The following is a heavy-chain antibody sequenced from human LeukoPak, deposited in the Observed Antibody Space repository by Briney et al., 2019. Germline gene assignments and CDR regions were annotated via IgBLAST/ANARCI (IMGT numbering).Heavy chain of an antibody. J-gene: IGHJ5*02. D-gene: IGHD3-3*01. CDR2: IYYSGST. CDR3: ARYITIFGVVSNNWFDP. CDR1: GGSISSHY. V-gene: IGHV4-59*11. Sequence: PSETLSLTCTVSGGSISSHYWSWIRQPPGKGLEWIWYIYYSGSTNYNPSLKSRVTISVDTSKNQFSLKLSSVTAADTAVYYCARYITIFGVVSNNWFDPWGQGTLVTVSS.